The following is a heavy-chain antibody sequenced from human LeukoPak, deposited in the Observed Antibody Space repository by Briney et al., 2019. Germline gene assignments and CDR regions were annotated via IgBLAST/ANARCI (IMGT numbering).Heavy chain of an antibody. J-gene: IGHJ5*02. D-gene: IGHD4-17*01. CDR2: IYYSGST. Sequence: SETLSLTCTVSGGSVSSGSYYWSWIRQPPGKGLEWIGYIYYSGSTNYNPSLKSRVTISVDTSKNQFSLKLSSVTAADTAVYYCATGITVTTVGFDPWGQGTLVTVSS. CDR3: ATGITVTTVGFDP. CDR1: GGSVSSGSYY. V-gene: IGHV4-61*01.